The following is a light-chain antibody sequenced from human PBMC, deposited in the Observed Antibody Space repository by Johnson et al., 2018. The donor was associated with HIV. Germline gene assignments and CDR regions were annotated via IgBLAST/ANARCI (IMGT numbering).Light chain of an antibody. CDR3: ETWDSSLSGV. V-gene: IGLV1-51*02. CDR1: SSNIGNNY. CDR2: ENN. J-gene: IGLJ1*01. Sequence: QSVLTQPPSVSAAPGQKVTISCSGSSSNIGNNYVSWYQHLPGTAPKLLMYENNKRPSGIPDRFSGSKSGTSATLGITGLQTGDEADYYCETWDSSLSGVFGTWTTVTVL.